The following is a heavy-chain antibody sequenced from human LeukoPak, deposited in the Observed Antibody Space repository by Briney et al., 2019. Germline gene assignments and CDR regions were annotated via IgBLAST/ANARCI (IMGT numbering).Heavy chain of an antibody. D-gene: IGHD2-21*01. Sequence: SVKVSCKASGGTFSTYAISWVRQAPGQGLEWMGGIIPIFGTANYAQKFQGRVTITADESTSTAYMELSSLRSEDTAVYYCARLRLRYTRNGDSSSYEVFDIWGQGTVVTVSS. CDR2: IIPIFGTA. CDR1: GGTFSTYA. CDR3: ARLRLRYTRNGDSSSYEVFDI. V-gene: IGHV1-69*13. J-gene: IGHJ3*02.